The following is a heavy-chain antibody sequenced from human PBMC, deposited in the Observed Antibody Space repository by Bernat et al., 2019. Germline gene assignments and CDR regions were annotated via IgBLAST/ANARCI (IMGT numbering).Heavy chain of an antibody. CDR2: IYYSGNT. D-gene: IGHD6-13*01. V-gene: IGHV4-39*01. CDR1: GGSISSSSYY. CDR3: AGHRFSGSHSPIDY. Sequence: QLQLQESGPGLVKPSETLSLTCTVSGGSISSSSYYWGWIRQPPGKGLEWIGTIYYSGNTYYNPSLKSRVTISVDTTKNKYSVRRSSVPAADTAVYYCAGHRFSGSHSPIDYWGQGTLVTVSS. J-gene: IGHJ4*02.